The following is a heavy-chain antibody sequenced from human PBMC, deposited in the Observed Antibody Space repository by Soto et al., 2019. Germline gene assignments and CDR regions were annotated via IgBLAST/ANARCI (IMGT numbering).Heavy chain of an antibody. CDR2: ISGTGDNK. J-gene: IGHJ6*02. D-gene: IGHD3-16*01. CDR3: AIVGGQIYYFGMDV. V-gene: IGHV3-11*01. CDR1: GFIFSDYY. Sequence: QVQLVESGGGLVKPGGSLRVSCVASGFIFSDYYLSWIRQVPGKGLECVAYISGTGDNKYYADSLEGRFTISRDNAKNSLYLQMTSLRVEDTAVYYCAIVGGQIYYFGMDVWGPGTTVTVSS.